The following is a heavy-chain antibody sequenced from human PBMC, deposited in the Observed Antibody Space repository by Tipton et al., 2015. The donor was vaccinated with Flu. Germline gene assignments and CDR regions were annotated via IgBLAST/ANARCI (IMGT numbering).Heavy chain of an antibody. Sequence: QSGPEVKKPGASVKVSCKASGYTFTSYGISWVRQAPGQGLEWMGWISAYNGNTNYAQKLQGRVTMTTDTSTSTAYMELRSLRSDDTAVYYCARDRSYYDFWSEHVPDAFDIWGQGTMVTVSS. V-gene: IGHV1-18*04. D-gene: IGHD3-3*01. CDR2: ISAYNGNT. CDR3: ARDRSYYDFWSEHVPDAFDI. CDR1: GYTFTSYG. J-gene: IGHJ3*02.